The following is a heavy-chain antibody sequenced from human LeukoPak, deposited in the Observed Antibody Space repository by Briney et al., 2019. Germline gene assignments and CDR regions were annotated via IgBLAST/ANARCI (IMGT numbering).Heavy chain of an antibody. CDR2: ISSSSSYI. CDR1: GFTFSSYS. D-gene: IGHD5-24*01. CDR3: ARDSGRWLQGYYFDY. V-gene: IGHV3-21*01. J-gene: IGHJ4*02. Sequence: PGGSLRLSCAASGFTFSSYSMNWVRQAPGKGLEWVSSISSSSSYIYYADSVKGRFTISRDNAKNSLYLQMNSLRAEDTAVYYCARDSGRWLQGYYFDYWGQGTLVTVSS.